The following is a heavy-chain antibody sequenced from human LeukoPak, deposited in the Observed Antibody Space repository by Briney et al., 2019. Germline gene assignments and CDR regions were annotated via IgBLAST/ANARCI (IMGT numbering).Heavy chain of an antibody. D-gene: IGHD2-15*01. CDR2: ISGSGSPI. Sequence: PGGSLRLSCAASGLTFNDYYMSWIRQAPGKGLEWVSYISGSGSPIYYADSVKGRFTISRDNAKNSLYLQMNSLRAEDTAVYYCARGGHCGGGSCHLYYYYMDVWGKGTTVTVSS. CDR3: ARGGHCGGGSCHLYYYYMDV. CDR1: GLTFNDYY. V-gene: IGHV3-11*04. J-gene: IGHJ6*03.